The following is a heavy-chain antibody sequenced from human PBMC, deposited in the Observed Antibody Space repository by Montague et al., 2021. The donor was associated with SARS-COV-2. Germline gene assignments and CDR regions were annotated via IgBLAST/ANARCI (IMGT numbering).Heavy chain of an antibody. J-gene: IGHJ4*02. V-gene: IGHV4-4*02. Sequence: SETLSLTCTVSSDSFSSSDWWSWVRQPPGKGLDLIGEISHGGTTNYKSSLKSRVTMSIDKSKNQFSLKLTSVTAADTAVYYCAREAKAVSGRLDSWGQGTLVTVSS. CDR2: ISHGGTT. CDR1: SDSFSSSDW. CDR3: AREAKAVSGRLDS. D-gene: IGHD6-19*01.